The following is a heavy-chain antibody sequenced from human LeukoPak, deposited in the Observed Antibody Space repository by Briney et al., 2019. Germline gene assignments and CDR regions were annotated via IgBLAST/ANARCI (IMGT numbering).Heavy chain of an antibody. J-gene: IGHJ4*02. CDR3: AKAYRTLGIAAAGTGY. CDR1: GFTFSSYG. D-gene: IGHD6-13*01. Sequence: DPGRSLRLSCAASGFTFSSYGMHWVRQAPGKGLEWVAVISYDGSNKYYADSVKGRFTISRDNSKNTLYLQMNSLRAEDTAVYYCAKAYRTLGIAAAGTGYWGQGTLVTVSS. CDR2: ISYDGSNK. V-gene: IGHV3-30*18.